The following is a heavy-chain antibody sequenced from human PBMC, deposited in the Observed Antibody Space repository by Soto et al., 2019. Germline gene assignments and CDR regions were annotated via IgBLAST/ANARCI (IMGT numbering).Heavy chain of an antibody. CDR3: AKGGGGDHGY. Sequence: EVQLVESEGGLVQPGGSLRLSCEASGFIFTTSDMSWVRQAPGKGLEWISSITITGDTTHYADSVKGRFTISRDNSRKTVYLQMNSLGVDDRAVYYCAKGGGGDHGYWGQGTLVAVSS. CDR1: GFIFTTSD. J-gene: IGHJ4*02. D-gene: IGHD2-21*02. CDR2: ITITGDTT. V-gene: IGHV3-23*04.